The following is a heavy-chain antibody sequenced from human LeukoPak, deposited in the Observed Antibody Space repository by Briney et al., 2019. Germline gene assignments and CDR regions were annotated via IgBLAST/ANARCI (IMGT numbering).Heavy chain of an antibody. D-gene: IGHD3-10*01. J-gene: IGHJ4*02. Sequence: GGSLRLSCAASGFTFSSYAMSWVRQAPGKGLEWVSAISGSGGSTYYADSVKGRFTISRDNSKNTLYLQMNSLRAEDTAVYYCAKEMNLWFGELLYFDHWGQGTLVTVSS. V-gene: IGHV3-23*01. CDR1: GFTFSSYA. CDR2: ISGSGGST. CDR3: AKEMNLWFGELLYFDH.